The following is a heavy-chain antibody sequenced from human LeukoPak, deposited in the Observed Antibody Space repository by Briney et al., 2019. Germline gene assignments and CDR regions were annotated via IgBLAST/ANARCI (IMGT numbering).Heavy chain of an antibody. CDR2: INHSGST. CDR3: ARAGLYGSGNSLES. J-gene: IGHJ4*02. V-gene: IGHV4-34*01. D-gene: IGHD3-10*01. CDR1: GGSFRSYY. Sequence: SETLSLTCAVYGGSFRSYYWTWVRQPPGKGLEWIGEINHSGSTNYHPSLKSRVTISVDTSKNQFSLELSSVTAADTAVYYCARAGLYGSGNSLESWGQGTLVTVSS.